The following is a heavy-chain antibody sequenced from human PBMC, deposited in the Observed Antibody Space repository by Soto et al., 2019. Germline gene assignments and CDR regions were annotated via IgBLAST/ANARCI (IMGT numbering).Heavy chain of an antibody. V-gene: IGHV1-2*02. Sequence: ASVKVSCKASGYTFTGYYMHWVRQAPGQGLEWMGWINPNSGGTNYAQKFQGRVTMTRDTSISTAYMELSRLRSGDTAVYYCAREGIEGGGYYQNWFDPWGQGTLVTVSS. J-gene: IGHJ5*02. CDR1: GYTFTGYY. CDR3: AREGIEGGGYYQNWFDP. CDR2: INPNSGGT. D-gene: IGHD3-22*01.